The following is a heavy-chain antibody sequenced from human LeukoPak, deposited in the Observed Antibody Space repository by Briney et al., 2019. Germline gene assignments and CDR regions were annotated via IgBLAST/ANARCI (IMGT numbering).Heavy chain of an antibody. V-gene: IGHV3-33*01. Sequence: GRSLRLSCEASGFTFSSYGMHWVRQAPGKGLEWVAVIWYDGSNKYYADSVKGRFTISRDNSKNTLYLQMNSLRAGDTAVYYCARLGAAWSLDYRGQGTLVTVSS. CDR2: IWYDGSNK. CDR1: GFTFSSYG. J-gene: IGHJ4*02. D-gene: IGHD1-26*01. CDR3: ARLGAAWSLDY.